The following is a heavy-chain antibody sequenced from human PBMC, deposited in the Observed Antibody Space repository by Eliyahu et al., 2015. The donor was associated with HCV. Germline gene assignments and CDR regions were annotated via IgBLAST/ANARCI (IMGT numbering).Heavy chain of an antibody. CDR3: TTGAPGGFDYYLDV. CDR1: GLXFLKAW. J-gene: IGHJ6*03. CDR2: IKSKTDGGTT. D-gene: IGHD3-10*01. V-gene: IGHV3-15*01. Sequence: EVQLVESGGGLVKPGGSLXLSCAASGLXFLKAWMSWVRQAPGKGLEWIGRIKSKTDGGTTDYAAPVKGRFTIXRDXSKSTLYLQMNSLKXEDTAVYYCTTGAPGGFDYYLDVWGQGTTVTVSS.